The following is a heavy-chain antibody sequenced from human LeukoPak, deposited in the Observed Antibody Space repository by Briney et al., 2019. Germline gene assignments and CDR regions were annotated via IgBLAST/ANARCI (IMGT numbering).Heavy chain of an antibody. J-gene: IGHJ3*02. CDR1: GGSISSGDYY. V-gene: IGHV4-30-4*08. CDR3: ARAPRITMIVGDEDDAFDI. Sequence: PSETLSLTCTVSGGSISSGDYYWGWIRQPPGKGPEWIGNIYYSGSTYYNPSLKSRVTISVDTSKNQFSLKLSSVTAADTAVYYCARAPRITMIVGDEDDAFDIWGQGTMVTVSS. CDR2: IYYSGST. D-gene: IGHD3-22*01.